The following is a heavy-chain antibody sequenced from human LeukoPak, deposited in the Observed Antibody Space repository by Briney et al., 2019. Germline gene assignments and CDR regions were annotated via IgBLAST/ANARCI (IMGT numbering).Heavy chain of an antibody. D-gene: IGHD6-13*01. CDR2: IIPIFGTA. CDR1: GYTFTSYA. Sequence: SVKVSCKASGYTFTSYAMNWVRQAPGQGLEWMGGIIPIFGTANYAQKFQGRVTITADESTSTAYMELSSLRSEDTAVYYCARPVDGYSSSWYWFDPWGQGTLVTVSS. J-gene: IGHJ5*02. V-gene: IGHV1-69*13. CDR3: ARPVDGYSSSWYWFDP.